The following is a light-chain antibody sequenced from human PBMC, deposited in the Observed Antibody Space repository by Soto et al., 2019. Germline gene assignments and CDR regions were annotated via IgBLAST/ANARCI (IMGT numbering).Light chain of an antibody. CDR2: EGT. CDR1: SSDVGSYDL. Sequence: QSALTQPASLTGSPGQSITISCTGTSSDVGSYDLVSWYQQHPGKAPKFIIFEGTKRPSGVSNRFSGSKSGNTASLTISGLQAEDEADYYCCSYAGTSTFYVFGTGTKVTVL. CDR3: CSYAGTSTFYV. V-gene: IGLV2-23*01. J-gene: IGLJ1*01.